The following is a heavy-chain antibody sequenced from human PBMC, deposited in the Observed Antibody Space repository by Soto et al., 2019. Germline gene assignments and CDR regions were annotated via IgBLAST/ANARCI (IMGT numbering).Heavy chain of an antibody. CDR3: ARDLPQWLVQRNCYYYGMDV. J-gene: IGHJ6*02. V-gene: IGHV3-48*02. CDR1: GFTFSSYS. Sequence: PGGSLRLSCAASGFTFSSYSMNWVRQAPGKGLEWVSYISSSSSTIYYADSVKGRFTISRDNAKNSLYLQMNSLRDEDTAVYYCARDLPQWLVQRNCYYYGMDVWGQGTTVTVSS. CDR2: ISSSSSTI. D-gene: IGHD6-19*01.